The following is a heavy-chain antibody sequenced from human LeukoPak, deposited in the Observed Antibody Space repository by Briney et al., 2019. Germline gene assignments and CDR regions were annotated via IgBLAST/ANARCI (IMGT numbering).Heavy chain of an antibody. CDR1: GFTFSSYA. CDR2: ISGSGGST. CDR3: AKGRRWFDY. V-gene: IGHV3-23*01. J-gene: IGHJ4*02. Sequence: GGSLRLSCAATGFTFSSYAMSWVRQARGKGVEWVSAISGSGGSTYYADSVKGRFTISRDNSKNTLYLQMNSLRAEDTAVYYCAKGRRWFDYWGQGTLVTVSS. D-gene: IGHD4-23*01.